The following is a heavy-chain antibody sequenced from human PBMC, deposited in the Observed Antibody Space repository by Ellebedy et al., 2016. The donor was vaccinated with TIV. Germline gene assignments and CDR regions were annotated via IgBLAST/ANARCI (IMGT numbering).Heavy chain of an antibody. D-gene: IGHD4-17*01. J-gene: IGHJ3*02. CDR3: ATDGSYGDYLSPTHAFVI. CDR1: GFSFRSYW. CDR2: MRDEGSEK. V-gene: IGHV3-7*01. Sequence: GESLKISCAASGFSFRSYWMSWVRQAPGKGLEWVANMRDEGSEKNYVESVRGRFTISRDNAKNSLYLHLNSLRAEDTAMYYCATDGSYGDYLSPTHAFVIWGQGTMVTVSS.